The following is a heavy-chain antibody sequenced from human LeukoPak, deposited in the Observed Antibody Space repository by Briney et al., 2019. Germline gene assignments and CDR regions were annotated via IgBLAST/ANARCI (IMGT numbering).Heavy chain of an antibody. Sequence: PGGSLRLSCAASGFTFSSYAMSWVRQAPGKGLEWVSAISGSGGSTYYADSVKGRFTNSRDNSKNTLYLQMNSLRAEDTAVYYSTKSQLLYRYYGMDVWGQGATVTASS. CDR1: GFTFSSYA. CDR3: TKSQLLYRYYGMDV. D-gene: IGHD2-2*02. J-gene: IGHJ6*02. V-gene: IGHV3-23*01. CDR2: ISGSGGST.